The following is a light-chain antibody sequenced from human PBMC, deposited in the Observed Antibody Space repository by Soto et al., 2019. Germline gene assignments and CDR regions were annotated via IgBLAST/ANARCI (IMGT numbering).Light chain of an antibody. CDR1: RSIDTY. CDR2: GAS. J-gene: IGKJ3*01. V-gene: IGKV3-15*01. CDR3: QQRSNWPLFT. Sequence: DIVMTQSPAILSASPGERVTLSCRASRSIDTYLAWFQHKPGQAPKLLIFGASTRAAGVPPRFSGGGSGTEFTLTISSLEPEDFAVYYCQQRSNWPLFTFGPGTKVDIK.